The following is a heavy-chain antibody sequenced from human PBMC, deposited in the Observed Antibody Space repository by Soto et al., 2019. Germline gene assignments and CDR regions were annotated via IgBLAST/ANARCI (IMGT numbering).Heavy chain of an antibody. CDR2: ISAYNGNT. Sequence: QVQLVQSGAEVKKPGASVKVSCKASGYTFTSYGISWVRQAPGQGLEGMGWISAYNGNTNYAQKLQGRVTMTTDTATSTAYMELRSLRSDDTAVYYCARDRGECSSTSCYSGWFDPWGQGTLVTVSS. D-gene: IGHD2-2*01. CDR1: GYTFTSYG. J-gene: IGHJ5*02. V-gene: IGHV1-18*04. CDR3: ARDRGECSSTSCYSGWFDP.